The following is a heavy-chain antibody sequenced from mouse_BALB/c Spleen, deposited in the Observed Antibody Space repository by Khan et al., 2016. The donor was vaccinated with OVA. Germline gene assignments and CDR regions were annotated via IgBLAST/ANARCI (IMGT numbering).Heavy chain of an antibody. J-gene: IGHJ3*01. CDR2: ISYSGST. V-gene: IGHV3-2*02. Sequence: EVQLQESGPGLVKPSQSLSLTCTVTGYSITSDYAWNWIRQFPGNKLEWMGYISYSGSTSYTPSLKSRISITRDTSKNQFFLQFKSVTTEDTATYYCAGGRTYWGQGTLVTVSA. CDR3: AGGRTY. CDR1: GYSITSDYA.